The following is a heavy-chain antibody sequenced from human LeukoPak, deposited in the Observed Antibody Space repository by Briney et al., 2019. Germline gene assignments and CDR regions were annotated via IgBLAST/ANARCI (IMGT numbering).Heavy chain of an antibody. Sequence: PSETLSLTCTVSGYSISSGYYWGWIRPPPGKGLEWIGSIYHSGSTFDNPSLKSRVTISVDTSKNQFSLKLSSVTAADTAVYYCARSDFYYMDVWGKGTTVTISS. V-gene: IGHV4-38-2*02. J-gene: IGHJ6*03. CDR3: ARSDFYYMDV. CDR2: IYHSGST. CDR1: GYSISSGYY.